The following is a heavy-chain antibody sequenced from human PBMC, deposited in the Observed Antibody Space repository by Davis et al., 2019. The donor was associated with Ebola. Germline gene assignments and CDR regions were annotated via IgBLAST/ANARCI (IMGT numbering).Heavy chain of an antibody. Sequence: GGSLRLSCAASGFTFSSYAMSSVLQSPGKVLRWVAAISGNGGSTYYADSVKGRFTISRDNSKNTLYLQMNSLRAEDTAVYYCAKGGYGVYYYYYGMDVWGQGTTVTVSS. CDR3: AKGGYGVYYYYYGMDV. CDR1: GFTFSSYA. V-gene: IGHV3-23*01. J-gene: IGHJ6*02. CDR2: ISGNGGST. D-gene: IGHD5-12*01.